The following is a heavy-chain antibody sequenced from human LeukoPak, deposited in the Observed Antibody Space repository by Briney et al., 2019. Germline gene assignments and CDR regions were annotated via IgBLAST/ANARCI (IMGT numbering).Heavy chain of an antibody. J-gene: IGHJ4*02. D-gene: IGHD3-10*01. V-gene: IGHV3-20*04. CDR3: AKDLRREYVENALDY. CDR2: INWNGGRT. Sequence: GGSLRLSCAASGLTFNDYGMNWVRQAPGKGLEWVSGINWNGGRTGYADSVKGRFTISKDNAESSLYLQMNSLRAEDTALYYCAKDLRREYVENALDYWGQGTLVTVSS. CDR1: GLTFNDYG.